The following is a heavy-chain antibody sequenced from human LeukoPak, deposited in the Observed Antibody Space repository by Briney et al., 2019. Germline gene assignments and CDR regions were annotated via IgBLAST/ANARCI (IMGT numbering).Heavy chain of an antibody. CDR2: ISYDGSNK. CDR1: GFTFSSYA. D-gene: IGHD3-22*01. V-gene: IGHV3-30-3*01. J-gene: IGHJ4*02. Sequence: PGGSLRLSCAASGFTFSSYAMHWVRQAPGKGLEWVAVISYDGSNKYYADSVKGRFTISRDNSKNTLYLQMNSLRAEDTAVYYCAKVGKYYDSSGPHNDYWGQGTLVTVSS. CDR3: AKVGKYYDSSGPHNDY.